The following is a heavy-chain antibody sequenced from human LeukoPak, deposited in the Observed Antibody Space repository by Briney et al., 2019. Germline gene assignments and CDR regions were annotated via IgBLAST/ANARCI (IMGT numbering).Heavy chain of an antibody. D-gene: IGHD1-26*01. J-gene: IGHJ5*02. V-gene: IGHV7-4-1*02. CDR3: TSVIVGATAPWFDP. CDR1: GNILTRYT. Sequence: ASVKVSCEASGNILTRYTINWVRQAPGQGLEWMGWINTNTGKPVYAQGLTGRFVFSWDTSVSTAYLQISSLKTEDTGIYFCTSVIVGATAPWFDPWGQGTPVTVSS. CDR2: INTNTGKP.